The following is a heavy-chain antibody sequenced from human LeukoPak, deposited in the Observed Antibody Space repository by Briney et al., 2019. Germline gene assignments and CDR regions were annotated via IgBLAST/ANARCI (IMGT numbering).Heavy chain of an antibody. V-gene: IGHV4-39*07. J-gene: IGHJ4*02. CDR1: GGSISSSSFY. CDR3: ARTPIYYFDNSGYYN. D-gene: IGHD3-22*01. Sequence: SETLSLTCTVSGGSISSSSFYWGWIRQPPGKGLEWIGNIYYNGSTYYNPSLKSRVTMSVDTSKKQFSLRLSSVTAADTAVYYCARTPIYYFDNSGYYNWGQGTLVTVSS. CDR2: IYYNGST.